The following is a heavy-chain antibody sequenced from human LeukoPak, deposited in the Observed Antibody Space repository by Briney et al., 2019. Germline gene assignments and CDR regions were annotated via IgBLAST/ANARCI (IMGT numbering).Heavy chain of an antibody. D-gene: IGHD2-2*01. V-gene: IGHV3-30*19. CDR3: ARGGQYEDAFDI. J-gene: IGHJ3*02. CDR1: GFTFSSYG. Sequence: PGRSLRLSCAASGFTFSSYGMHWVRQAPGKGLEWVAVISYDGSNKYYADSVKGRFTISRDNSKNTLYLQMNSLRAEDTAVYYCARGGQYEDAFDIWGQGTMVTVSS. CDR2: ISYDGSNK.